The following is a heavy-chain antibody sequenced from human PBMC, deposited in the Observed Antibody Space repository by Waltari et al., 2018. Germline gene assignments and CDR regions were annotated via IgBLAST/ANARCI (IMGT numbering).Heavy chain of an antibody. D-gene: IGHD6-19*01. J-gene: IGHJ4*02. Sequence: QVQLVESGGGVVQPGRSLRLSCAASGFVFSTYAMHLVRQAPGKGLEWVAVLSYDGSNKYYTDSLKGRFTISRDNSKNTMYLQMDSLRTDDTAVYYCARENRQWLAPEPYYFDYWGRGTLVTVTS. CDR3: ARENRQWLAPEPYYFDY. CDR1: GFVFSTYA. CDR2: LSYDGSNK. V-gene: IGHV3-30*10.